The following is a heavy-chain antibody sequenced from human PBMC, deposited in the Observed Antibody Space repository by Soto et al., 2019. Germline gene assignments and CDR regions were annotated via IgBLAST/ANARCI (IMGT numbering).Heavy chain of an antibody. CDR2: IWNDGSNS. Sequence: QVQLVESGGGVVQPGRSLRLSCAASGFTFNNYGMHWVRQAPGKGLEWLAVIWNDGSNSSYANAVKGRCTISRDNSKNTQYRQVSSLRAEDTGVYYCARRQIPPPTRGAANARGAMDVWGQGTTVTVSS. D-gene: IGHD6-13*01. CDR3: ARRQIPPPTRGAANARGAMDV. J-gene: IGHJ6*01. CDR1: GFTFNNYG. V-gene: IGHV3-33*01.